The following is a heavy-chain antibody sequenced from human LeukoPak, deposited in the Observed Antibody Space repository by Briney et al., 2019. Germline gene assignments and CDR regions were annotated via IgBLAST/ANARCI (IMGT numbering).Heavy chain of an antibody. CDR2: IKQDGGEK. V-gene: IGHV3-7*01. D-gene: IGHD4-17*01. CDR3: ARGGGHDYGDYVRGYYYYGMDV. CDR1: GFSFTNYW. J-gene: IGHJ6*02. Sequence: GGSLRLSCAASGFSFTNYWMSWVRQAPGKGLEWVANIKQDGGEKYYVDSVKGRFTISRDNAKNSLYLQMNSLRVEDTAVYYCARGGGHDYGDYVRGYYYYGMDVWGQGTTVTVSS.